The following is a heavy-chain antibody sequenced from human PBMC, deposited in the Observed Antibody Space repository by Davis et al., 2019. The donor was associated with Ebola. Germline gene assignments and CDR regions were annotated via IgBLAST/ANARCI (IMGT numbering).Heavy chain of an antibody. CDR2: ITADGSSS. V-gene: IGHV3-74*01. CDR1: GFTFSLYW. CDR3: VKHYYGMDV. Sequence: HTGGSLRLSCTASGFTFSLYWMHWVRQAPGKGLVWVSRITADGSSSSYADSVKGRFTISRDNAKNTLYLQMNSLRAEDTAVYFCVKHYYGMDVWGQGTTVTVSS. J-gene: IGHJ6*02. D-gene: IGHD3-10*01.